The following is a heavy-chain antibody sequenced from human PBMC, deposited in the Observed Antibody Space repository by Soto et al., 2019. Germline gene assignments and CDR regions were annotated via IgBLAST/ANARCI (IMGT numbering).Heavy chain of an antibody. Sequence: QVQLVQSGAEVKKPGASVKVSCKASGYTFSSNGVSLVRQAPGQRLEWMGWISTFNGNAHFAQKFQRRVTMTTDTYTNPAYMELRSLISEATAVYYCARLHGYSSGWYAYWGQGTLVTVSP. CDR1: GYTFSSNG. V-gene: IGHV1-18*04. J-gene: IGHJ4*02. CDR2: ISTFNGNA. D-gene: IGHD6-19*01. CDR3: ARLHGYSSGWYAY.